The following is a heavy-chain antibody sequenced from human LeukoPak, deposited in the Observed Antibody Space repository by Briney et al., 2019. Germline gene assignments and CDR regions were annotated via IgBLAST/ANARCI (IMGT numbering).Heavy chain of an antibody. CDR1: GYTLTELS. D-gene: IGHD3-16*01. J-gene: IGHJ4*02. CDR3: ATVLGTKGSFDY. V-gene: IGHV1-24*01. Sequence: ASVNVSCKVSGYTLTELSMHWVRQAPGKGLEWMGGFDPEDGETIYAQKFQGRVTMTEDTSTDTAYMELSSLRSEDTAVYYCATVLGTKGSFDYWGQGTLVTVSS. CDR2: FDPEDGET.